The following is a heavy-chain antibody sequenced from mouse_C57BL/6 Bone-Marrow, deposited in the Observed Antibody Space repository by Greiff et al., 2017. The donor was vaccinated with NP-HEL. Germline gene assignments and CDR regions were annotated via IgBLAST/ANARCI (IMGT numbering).Heavy chain of an antibody. Sequence: EVQLQQSGPELVKPGDSVKISCKASGYSFTGYFMNWVMQSHGKSLEWIGRINPYNGDTFYNQKFKGKATLTVDKSSSTAHMELRSLTSEDSAVDYCARERYYGSSPLAYWGQGTLVTVSA. CDR1: GYSFTGYF. J-gene: IGHJ3*01. D-gene: IGHD1-1*01. CDR3: ARERYYGSSPLAY. V-gene: IGHV1-20*01. CDR2: INPYNGDT.